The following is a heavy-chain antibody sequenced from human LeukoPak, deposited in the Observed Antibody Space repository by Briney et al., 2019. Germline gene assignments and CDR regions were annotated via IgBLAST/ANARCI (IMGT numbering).Heavy chain of an antibody. CDR2: IIPILGIA. CDR3: ARDLAAIRGSWFDP. J-gene: IGHJ5*02. Sequence: SVKVSCKTSGYTFTRYGISWVRQAPGQGLEWMGRIIPILGIANYAQKFQGRVTITADKSTSTAYMELSSLRSEDTAVYYCARDLAAIRGSWFDPWGQGTLVTVSS. D-gene: IGHD2-21*02. CDR1: GYTFTRYG. V-gene: IGHV1-69*04.